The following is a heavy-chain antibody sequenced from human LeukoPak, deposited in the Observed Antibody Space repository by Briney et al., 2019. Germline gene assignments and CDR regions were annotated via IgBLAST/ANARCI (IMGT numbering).Heavy chain of an antibody. J-gene: IGHJ6*03. D-gene: IGHD6-25*01. V-gene: IGHV3-48*01. CDR1: GFTFSSYT. CDR3: ARFAAGGSYYYYMDV. Sequence: GGSLRLSCAASGFTFSSYTMNWVRQPPGKGLEWVSDIGTSSTTIYYADSVKGRFTISRDNAKNSLYLKMNSLRAGDTAVYYCARFAAGGSYYYYMDVWGKGTTVTVSS. CDR2: IGTSSTTI.